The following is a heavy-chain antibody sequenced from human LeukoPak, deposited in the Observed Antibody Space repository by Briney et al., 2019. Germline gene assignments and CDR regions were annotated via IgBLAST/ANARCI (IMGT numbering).Heavy chain of an antibody. V-gene: IGHV3-23*01. D-gene: IGHD2/OR15-2a*01. CDR2: ISGSGGST. CDR3: AKDSSVRVLKTYYFDY. J-gene: IGHJ4*02. Sequence: PGGSLRLSCAASGFTFSSYAVSWVRQAPGKGLEWVSAISGSGGSTYYADSVKGRFTISRDNSKNTLYLQMNSLRAEDTAVYYCAKDSSVRVLKTYYFDYWGQGTLVTVSS. CDR1: GFTFSSYA.